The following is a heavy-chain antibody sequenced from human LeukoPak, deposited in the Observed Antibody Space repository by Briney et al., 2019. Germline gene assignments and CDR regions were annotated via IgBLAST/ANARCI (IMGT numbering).Heavy chain of an antibody. CDR2: IYHSGST. V-gene: IGHV4-30-2*01. J-gene: IGHJ6*02. CDR1: GGSISSGGYS. CDR3: ARDADGSPYYYYGMDV. Sequence: PSETLSLTCAVSGGSISSGGYSWSWIRQPPGKGLEWIGYIYHSGSTYYNPSLKSRVTISVDRSKNQFSLKLSSVTAADTAVYYCARDADGSPYYYYGMDVWGQGTTVTVSS. D-gene: IGHD3-10*01.